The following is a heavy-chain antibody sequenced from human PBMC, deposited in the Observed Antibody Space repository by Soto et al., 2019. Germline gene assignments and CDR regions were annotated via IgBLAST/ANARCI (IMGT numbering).Heavy chain of an antibody. CDR3: ARDSGFGLYWGIAAAGPDY. CDR1: GFTFSNYA. J-gene: IGHJ4*02. CDR2: LSGNGGNT. D-gene: IGHD6-13*01. Sequence: GGSLRLSCAASGFTFSNYAMSWVRQAPGKGLEWVSALSGNGGNTYYADSVKGRFTISRDNSKNALYMQMNSLRAEDTAVYYCARDSGFGLYWGIAAAGPDYWGQGTLVTVSS. V-gene: IGHV3-23*01.